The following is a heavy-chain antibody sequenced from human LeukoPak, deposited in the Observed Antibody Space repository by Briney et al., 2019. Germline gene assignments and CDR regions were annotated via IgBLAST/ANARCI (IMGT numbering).Heavy chain of an antibody. J-gene: IGHJ3*01. D-gene: IGHD3-22*01. CDR2: IYSGGDT. CDR3: ARLDDSNSRRPENDASDV. V-gene: IGHV3-66*02. CDR1: GSTVKRNY. Sequence: GGSLRLSCAVSGSTVKRNYMSWARQAPGKGLEWVSVIYSGGDTYYADSVKGRFTISRDNSKNTVYLQMNNLKPEDTAVYYCARLDDSNSRRPENDASDVWGQGTTVTVSS.